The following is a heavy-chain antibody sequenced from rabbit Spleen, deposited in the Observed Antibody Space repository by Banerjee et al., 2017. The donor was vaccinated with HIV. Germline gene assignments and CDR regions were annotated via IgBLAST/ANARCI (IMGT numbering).Heavy chain of an antibody. CDR1: GFTLSSYY. CDR3: ARDGAGGSYFAL. CDR2: IDPVFGIT. Sequence: QSLEESGGDLVKPGASLTLTCIASGFTLSSYYMNWVRQAPGKGLEWIGYIDPVFGITYYANWVNGRFSISRENAQNTVFLQMTSLTAADTATYFCARDGAGGSYFALWGQGTLVTVS. J-gene: IGHJ4*01. V-gene: IGHV1S7*01. D-gene: IGHD8-1*01.